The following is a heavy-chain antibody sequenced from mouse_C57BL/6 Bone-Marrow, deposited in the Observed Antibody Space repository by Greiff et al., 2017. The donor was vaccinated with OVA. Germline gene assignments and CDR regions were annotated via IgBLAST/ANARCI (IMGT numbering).Heavy chain of an antibody. J-gene: IGHJ2*01. CDR1: GYTFTSYT. CDR3: ARGTGYFDY. Sequence: VMLVESGAELARPGASVKMSCKASGYTFTSYTMHWVKQRPGQGLEWIGYINPSSGYTKYNQKFKDKATLTADKSSSTAYMQLSSLTSEDSAVYYCARGTGYFDYWGQGTTLTVSS. D-gene: IGHD3-3*01. CDR2: INPSSGYT. V-gene: IGHV1-4*01.